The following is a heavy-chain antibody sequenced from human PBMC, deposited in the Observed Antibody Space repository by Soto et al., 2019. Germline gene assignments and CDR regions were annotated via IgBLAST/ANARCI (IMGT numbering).Heavy chain of an antibody. D-gene: IGHD3-3*01. CDR1: GFTFSSYA. CDR2: ISGSGGST. CDR3: AKSITIFGVPLPGY. J-gene: IGHJ4*02. V-gene: IGHV3-23*01. Sequence: GGSLRLSCAASGFTFSSYAMSWVRQAPGKGLEWVSAISGSGGSTYYADSVKGRFTISRDNSKNTLYLQMNSLRAEDTAVYHCAKSITIFGVPLPGYWGQGTLVTVSS.